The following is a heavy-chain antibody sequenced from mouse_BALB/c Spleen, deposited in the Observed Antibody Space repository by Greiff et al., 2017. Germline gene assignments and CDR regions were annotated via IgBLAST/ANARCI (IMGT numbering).Heavy chain of an antibody. D-gene: IGHD3-1*01. CDR1: GFTFSDYY. Sequence: DVMLVESGGGLVKPGGSLKLSCAASGFTFSDYYMYWVRQTPEKRLEWVATISDGGSYTYYPDSVKGRFTISRDNAKNNLYLQMSSLKSEDTAMYYCARDRGYFDYWGQGTTLTVSS. V-gene: IGHV5-4*02. CDR3: ARDRGYFDY. CDR2: ISDGGSYT. J-gene: IGHJ2*01.